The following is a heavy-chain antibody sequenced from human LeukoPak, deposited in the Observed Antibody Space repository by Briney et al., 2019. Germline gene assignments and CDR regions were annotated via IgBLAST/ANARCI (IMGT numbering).Heavy chain of an antibody. CDR3: AGVLGVRDLAYFDY. D-gene: IGHD3-10*01. V-gene: IGHV3-23*01. J-gene: IGHJ4*01. CDR1: GFTFNIYG. CDR2: ISGSGGST. Sequence: GGSLRLSCAASGFTFNIYGMSWVRQAPGKGLEWVSAISGSGGSTYYADSVKGRFTISRDNSKNTLYLQMNSLRAEDTAVYYCAGVLGVRDLAYFDYWGHGTLVTVSS.